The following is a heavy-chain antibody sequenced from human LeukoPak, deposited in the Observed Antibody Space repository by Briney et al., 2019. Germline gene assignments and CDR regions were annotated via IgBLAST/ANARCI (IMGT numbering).Heavy chain of an antibody. CDR3: ARDVGFWSGFVYFDY. D-gene: IGHD3-3*01. J-gene: IGHJ4*02. V-gene: IGHV1-69*05. Sequence: SVKVSCKASGGTFSSYAISWVRQAPGQGLEWMGGIIPIFGTANYAQEFQGRVTITRDTSASTAYMELSSLRSEDMAVYYCARDVGFWSGFVYFDYWGQGTLVTVSS. CDR2: IIPIFGTA. CDR1: GGTFSSYA.